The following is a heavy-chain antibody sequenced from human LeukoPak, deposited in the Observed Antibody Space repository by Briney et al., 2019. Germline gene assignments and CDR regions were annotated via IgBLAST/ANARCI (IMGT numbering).Heavy chain of an antibody. Sequence: GESLKISYKVSGYSFSSDWIAWVRQMPGKGLEWREIIFPIDSETTYGPPIQGQDPISADKSISAASLQWSSLKASDTAMYYGTRGCSGGSCSRDAMDVWGQGTMVTVSS. CDR1: GYSFSSDW. CDR3: TRGCSGGSCSRDAMDV. D-gene: IGHD2-15*01. V-gene: IGHV5-51*01. J-gene: IGHJ6*02. CDR2: IFPIDSET.